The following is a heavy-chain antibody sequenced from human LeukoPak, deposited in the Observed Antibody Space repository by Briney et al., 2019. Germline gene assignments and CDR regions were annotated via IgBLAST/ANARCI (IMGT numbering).Heavy chain of an antibody. J-gene: IGHJ4*02. D-gene: IGHD6-13*01. CDR3: ARDGWYSSSWLFDY. CDR1: GFTVSSNY. V-gene: IGHV3-66*01. CDR2: IYSGGST. Sequence: GGSLRLSCAASGFTVSSNYMSWVRQAPGKGLEWVSVIYSGGSTYYADSVKGRFTISRDNSKNTLYLQMNSLRAEDTAVYYCARDGWYSSSWLFDYWGQGTLVTVSS.